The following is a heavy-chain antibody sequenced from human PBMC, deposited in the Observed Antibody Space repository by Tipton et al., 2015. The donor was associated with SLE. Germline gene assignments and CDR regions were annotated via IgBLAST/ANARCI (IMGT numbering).Heavy chain of an antibody. J-gene: IGHJ2*01. Sequence: TLSLTCAVYGGSFSGYYWSWIRQPAGKGLEWIGRIYTSGSTNYNPSLKSRVTISVDTSKNQFSLKLSSVTAADTAVYYCARDDWGSSHLFDNWGRGTLVTVSS. CDR1: GGSFSGYY. V-gene: IGHV4-4*07. D-gene: IGHD6-6*01. CDR3: ARDDWGSSHLFDN. CDR2: IYTSGST.